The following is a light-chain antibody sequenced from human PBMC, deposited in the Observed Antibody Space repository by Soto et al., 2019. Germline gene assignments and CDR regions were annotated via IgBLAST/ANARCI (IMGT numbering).Light chain of an antibody. V-gene: IGKV1-39*01. CDR1: QSVINY. Sequence: DIQMTQSPSSLSTSVGDRVTITCRASQSVINYLHWYQQKPGKAPNLLIYDISTLQSGVPSRFSGRGSGTDFTLTISSLHHEDFATYYCQQSSYNTTFGQGTKVELK. CDR2: DIS. CDR3: QQSSYNTT. J-gene: IGKJ1*01.